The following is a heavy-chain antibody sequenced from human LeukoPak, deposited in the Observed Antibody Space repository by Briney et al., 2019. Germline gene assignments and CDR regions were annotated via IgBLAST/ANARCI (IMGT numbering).Heavy chain of an antibody. CDR1: GFTFTDHP. D-gene: IGHD3-16*01. V-gene: IGHV3-69-1*01. J-gene: IGHJ4*02. Sequence: GGSLRLSFVASGFTFTDHPMNWVRQAPGKGLEWISYIGGDGIAFYADSVKGRFTASKDDARRSMYLQMNSLRVEDTAVYYCAKDRANWAIDDWGQGTQVTVSS. CDR2: IGGDGIA. CDR3: AKDRANWAIDD.